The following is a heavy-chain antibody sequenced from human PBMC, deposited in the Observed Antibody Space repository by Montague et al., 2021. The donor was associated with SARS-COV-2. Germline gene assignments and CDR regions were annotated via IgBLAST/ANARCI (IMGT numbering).Heavy chain of an antibody. CDR2: IYYSGGT. V-gene: IGHV4-59*11. CDR1: ANTISGRY. D-gene: IGHD3-9*01. J-gene: IGHJ4*02. Sequence: SETLSLTCTVSANTISGRYWGWIRQPPGKGLEWIGHIYYSGGTNYNPSLNIQGSISVDTPDQRFSLKLRSVTAADTAVYYCVREHYDILTGYSGGFDYWGQGALVTVSS. CDR3: VREHYDILTGYSGGFDY.